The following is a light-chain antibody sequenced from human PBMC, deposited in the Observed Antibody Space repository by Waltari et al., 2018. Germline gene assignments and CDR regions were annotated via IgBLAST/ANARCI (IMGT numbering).Light chain of an antibody. CDR3: CSYAGRGIYV. V-gene: IGLV2-23*02. J-gene: IGLJ1*01. CDR2: EVN. Sequence: QSALTQPASVSGSPGQSITISCTGTSSDVGSYNLVSWFQQYPDKAPKLIIFEVNKRPSGVSNRFSGSKSGNTASLTISGLQAEDETDYYCCSYAGRGIYVFGSGAKVTVL. CDR1: SSDVGSYNL.